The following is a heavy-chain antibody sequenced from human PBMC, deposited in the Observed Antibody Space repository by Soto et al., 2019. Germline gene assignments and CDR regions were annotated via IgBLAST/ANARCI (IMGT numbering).Heavy chain of an antibody. D-gene: IGHD5-18*01. V-gene: IGHV3-48*03. J-gene: IGHJ4*02. CDR1: GFTFSRFE. Sequence: GSLLLSCAASGFTFSRFELHWVRQAPGKGLEWISYISSSGSTAYYASSVEGRFTISRDNANNSVYLQMDSLRAEDTALSYCTRAAWLPYLSFYWGQGALVTVYS. CDR2: ISSSGSTA. CDR3: TRAAWLPYLSFY.